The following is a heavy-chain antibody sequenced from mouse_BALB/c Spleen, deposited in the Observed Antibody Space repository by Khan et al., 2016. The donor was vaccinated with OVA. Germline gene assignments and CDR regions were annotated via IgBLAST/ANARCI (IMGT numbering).Heavy chain of an antibody. J-gene: IGHJ3*01. Sequence: QMQLEESGPGLVQPSQSLSITCTVSGFSLTSYGVHWVRQSPGKGLEWLGVIWSGGSTDCNAAFISRLSISKDNSKSQVFFKMNSLQANDTAIYYWARNYDYDEGLAYWGQGTLVTVSA. CDR2: IWSGGST. D-gene: IGHD2-4*01. CDR1: GFSLTSYG. CDR3: ARNYDYDEGLAY. V-gene: IGHV2-2*02.